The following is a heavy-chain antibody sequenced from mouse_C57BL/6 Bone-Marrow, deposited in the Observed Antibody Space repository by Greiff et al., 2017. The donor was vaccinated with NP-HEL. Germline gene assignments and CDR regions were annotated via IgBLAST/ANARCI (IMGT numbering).Heavy chain of an antibody. V-gene: IGHV5-6*02. CDR2: ISSGGSYT. CDR1: GFTFSSYG. CDR3: AREVLVAMDC. J-gene: IGHJ4*01. Sequence: EVMLVESGGDLVKPGGSLKLSCAASGFTFSSYGMSWVRQTPDKRLEWVATISSGGSYTYYPDSVKGRFTISRDNAKNTLYLQMSSLKSEDKAMYYCAREVLVAMDCWGQGTSVTVSA.